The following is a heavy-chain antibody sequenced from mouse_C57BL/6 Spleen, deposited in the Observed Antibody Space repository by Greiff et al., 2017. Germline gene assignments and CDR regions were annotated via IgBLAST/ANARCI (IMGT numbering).Heavy chain of an antibody. Sequence: FQLQQSGPELVKPGASVKISCKASGYTFTDYYMNWVKQSHGKSLEWIGDINPNNGGTSYNQKFKGKATLTVDKSSSTAYMELRSLTSEDSAVYYCARGANWDVDYWGQGTTLTVSS. D-gene: IGHD4-1*01. CDR3: ARGANWDVDY. CDR2: INPNNGGT. V-gene: IGHV1-26*01. CDR1: GYTFTDYY. J-gene: IGHJ2*01.